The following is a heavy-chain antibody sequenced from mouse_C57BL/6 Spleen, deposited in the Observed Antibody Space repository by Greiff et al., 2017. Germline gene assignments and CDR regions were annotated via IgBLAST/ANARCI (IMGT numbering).Heavy chain of an antibody. V-gene: IGHV3-6*01. J-gene: IGHJ3*01. CDR3: AVYDGYPSWFAY. Sequence: EVKLMESGPGLVKPSQSLSLTCSVTGYSITSGYYWNWIRQFPGNKLEWMGYISYDGSNNYNPSLKNRISITRDTSKNQFFLKLNSVTTEDTATYYCAVYDGYPSWFAYWGQGTLVTVSA. D-gene: IGHD2-3*01. CDR1: GYSITSGYY. CDR2: ISYDGSN.